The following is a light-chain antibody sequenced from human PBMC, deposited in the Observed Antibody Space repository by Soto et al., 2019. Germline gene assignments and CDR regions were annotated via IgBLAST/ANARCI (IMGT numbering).Light chain of an antibody. J-gene: IGLJ2*01. CDR2: EVS. V-gene: IGLV2-14*02. Sequence: QSALTQPASVSGSPGQSIAISCTGTSADVGSYNLVSWYQQHPGKAPKLMIYEVSERPSGVSNRFSGSKSGNTASLTISGLQAEDEADYYCSSSTDSNTFFGGGTKVTVL. CDR1: SADVGSYNL. CDR3: SSSTDSNTF.